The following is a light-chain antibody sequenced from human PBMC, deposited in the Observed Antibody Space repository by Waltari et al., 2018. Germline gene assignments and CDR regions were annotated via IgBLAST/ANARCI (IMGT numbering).Light chain of an antibody. V-gene: IGLV2-14*03. CDR1: SSDVGGYNY. J-gene: IGLJ2*01. CDR2: DVS. Sequence: QSALTQPASVSGSPGQSITISCTGTSSDVGGYNYVSKYQQHPGKAPKLMIYDVSNRPAGVSNRFSGSKSGNTASLTISGLQAEDEADYYCSSYTSSNTLVFGGGTKLTVL. CDR3: SSYTSSNTLV.